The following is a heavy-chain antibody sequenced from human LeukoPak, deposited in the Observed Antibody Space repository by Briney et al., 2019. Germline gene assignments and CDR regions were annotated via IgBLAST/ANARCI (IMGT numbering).Heavy chain of an antibody. CDR2: ISWNSGSI. V-gene: IGHV3-9*01. CDR1: GFTFDDYA. CDR3: AKDTYYDSSGYFDY. Sequence: GGSLRLSCAASGFTFDDYAMHWVRQAPGKGLEWVSGISWNSGSIGCADSVKGRFTISRDNAKNSLYLQMNSLRAEDTALYYCAKDTYYDSSGYFDYWGQGTLVTVSS. D-gene: IGHD3-22*01. J-gene: IGHJ4*02.